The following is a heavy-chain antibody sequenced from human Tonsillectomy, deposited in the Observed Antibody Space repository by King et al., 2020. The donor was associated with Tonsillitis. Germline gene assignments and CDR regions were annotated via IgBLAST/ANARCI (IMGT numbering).Heavy chain of an antibody. CDR1: GFTFSIRG. Sequence: QLVQSGGGVVQPGRSLRLSCAASGFTFSIRGMHWVRQAPGKGLEWVAVISDDGSYKHYADSVKGRFTISRDNSKNAVYLQMDSLRPEDTAVYYCAGLWFADLTDNWGQGTLVTVSS. D-gene: IGHD3-10*01. CDR2: ISDDGSYK. J-gene: IGHJ4*02. CDR3: AGLWFADLTDN. V-gene: IGHV3-30*03.